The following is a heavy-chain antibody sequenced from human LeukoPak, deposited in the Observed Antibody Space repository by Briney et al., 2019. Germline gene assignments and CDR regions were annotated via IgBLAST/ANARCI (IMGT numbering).Heavy chain of an antibody. J-gene: IGHJ4*02. CDR3: ASSAAAGTEDDY. CDR1: GGTFSSSA. D-gene: IGHD6-13*01. Sequence: SVKVSCKASGGTFSSSAISWVRQAPGQGLEWMGGIIPIFGTANYAQKFQGRVTITADESTSTAYMELSSLRSEDTAVYYCASSAAAGTEDDYWGQGTLVTVSS. CDR2: IIPIFGTA. V-gene: IGHV1-69*13.